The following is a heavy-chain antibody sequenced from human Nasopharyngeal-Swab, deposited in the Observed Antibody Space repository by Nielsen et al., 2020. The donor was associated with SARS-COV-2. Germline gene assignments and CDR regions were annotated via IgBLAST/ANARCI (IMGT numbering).Heavy chain of an antibody. V-gene: IGHV4-61*01. CDR2: IYYSGST. D-gene: IGHD3-22*01. CDR3: ARAVGYYESSGYCDY. J-gene: IGHJ4*02. CDR1: GGSVSSGSYY. Sequence: SETLSLTCTVSGGSVSSGSYYWSWIRQPPGKGLEWIGYIYYSGSTNYNPSLKSRVTISVDTSKNQFSLKLSSVTAADTAVYYCARAVGYYESSGYCDYWGQGTLVTVS.